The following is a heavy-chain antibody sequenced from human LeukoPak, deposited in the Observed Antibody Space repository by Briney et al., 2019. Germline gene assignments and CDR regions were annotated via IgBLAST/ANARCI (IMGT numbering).Heavy chain of an antibody. D-gene: IGHD2-2*01. CDR2: ISAYNGNT. CDR1: GYTFTSYG. Sequence: ASVKVSCKASGYTFTSYGISWVRQAPGQGLEWMGWISAYNGNTNYAQKLQGRVTMTTDTSTSTAYMELRSLRSDDTAVYYCARDLIRGSKWGSTEYKKRFDPWGQGTLVTVSS. CDR3: ARDLIRGSKWGSTEYKKRFDP. V-gene: IGHV1-18*01. J-gene: IGHJ5*02.